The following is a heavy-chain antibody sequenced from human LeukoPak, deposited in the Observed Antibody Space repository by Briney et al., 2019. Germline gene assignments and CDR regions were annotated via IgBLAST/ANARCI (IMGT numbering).Heavy chain of an antibody. CDR2: IYYSGNT. Sequence: SETLSLTCTVSGGSISSSSYYWGWIRQPPGKGLEWIGNIYYSGNTYYNPSLKSRVTISIDTSKNQFSLKLSSVTAADTAVYYCARIYSSSWYNPYYYYGMDVWGQGTTVTVSS. CDR1: GGSISSSSYY. V-gene: IGHV4-39*01. D-gene: IGHD6-13*01. CDR3: ARIYSSSWYNPYYYYGMDV. J-gene: IGHJ6*02.